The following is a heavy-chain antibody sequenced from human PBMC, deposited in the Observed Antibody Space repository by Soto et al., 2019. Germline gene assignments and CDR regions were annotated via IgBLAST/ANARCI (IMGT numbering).Heavy chain of an antibody. CDR2: ISTYNGNT. D-gene: IGHD6-13*01. CDR1: GYTFTSYG. Sequence: QVQLVQSGAEVKKPGASVKVSCKPSGYTFTSYGISWVRLAPGQGPEWMGWISTYNGNTNYAQKFQGRVTMATDTSTSTAYMELRSLRSADTAVYYCARDLIAATGADYWGQGTLVTVSS. CDR3: ARDLIAATGADY. J-gene: IGHJ4*02. V-gene: IGHV1-18*01.